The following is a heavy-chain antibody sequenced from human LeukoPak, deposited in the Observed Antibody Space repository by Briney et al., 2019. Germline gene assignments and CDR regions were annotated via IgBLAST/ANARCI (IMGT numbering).Heavy chain of an antibody. Sequence: GASVKVSCKASGYTFTCYYMHWVRQAPGQGLEWMGRINPNSGGTNYAQKFQGRVTMTRDTSISTAYMELSRLRSDDTAVYYCARKPVDEYYDLLLNSYYFDYWGQGTLVTVSS. D-gene: IGHD3-3*01. CDR1: GYTFTCYY. CDR2: INPNSGGT. J-gene: IGHJ4*02. V-gene: IGHV1-2*06. CDR3: ARKPVDEYYDLLLNSYYFDY.